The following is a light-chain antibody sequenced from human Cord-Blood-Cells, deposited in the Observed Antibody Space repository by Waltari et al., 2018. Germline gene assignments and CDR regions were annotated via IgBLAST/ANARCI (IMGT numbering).Light chain of an antibody. CDR1: SSDVGGYNY. CDR2: DVS. J-gene: IGLJ3*02. CDR3: SSYTSSSTFWV. Sequence: QSALTQPASVSGSPGQSITISCTGTSSDVGGYNYVSWYQQHQGKAPKLMIYDVSKRPSGVSNRFSGSKSGNTASLTISGLQAEDEADYYCSSYTSSSTFWVFGGGTKLTVL. V-gene: IGLV2-14*01.